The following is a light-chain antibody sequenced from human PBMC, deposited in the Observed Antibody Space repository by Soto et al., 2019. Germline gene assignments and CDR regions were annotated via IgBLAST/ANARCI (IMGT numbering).Light chain of an antibody. CDR2: DAS. CDR3: QQYHSYWT. J-gene: IGKJ1*01. Sequence: DIQMTQSPSTLSASVGGRVTITCRASQSTSTWLAWYQQKPGKAPKLLIYDASSLESGVPSRFSGSGSGTEFTLTISSLQPEDFATYYCQQYHSYWTFGQGTRVEIK. V-gene: IGKV1-5*01. CDR1: QSTSTW.